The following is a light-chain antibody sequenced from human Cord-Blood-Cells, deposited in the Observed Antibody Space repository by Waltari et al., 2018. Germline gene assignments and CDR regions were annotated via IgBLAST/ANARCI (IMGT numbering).Light chain of an antibody. J-gene: IGLJ1*01. V-gene: IGLV2-23*01. CDR1: SRDVGSYNL. CDR2: EGS. Sequence: QSALTQPASASGSPGQPITISCTGISRDVGSYNLVSWYQQHPAKAPKLMIYEGSKRPSGVSNRFSGSKSGNTASLTISVLQAEDEADYYCCSYAGSSTYVFGTGTKVTVL. CDR3: CSYAGSSTYV.